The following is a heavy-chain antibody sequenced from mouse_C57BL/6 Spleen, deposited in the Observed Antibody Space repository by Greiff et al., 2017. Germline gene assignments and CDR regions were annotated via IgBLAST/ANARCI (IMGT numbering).Heavy chain of an antibody. V-gene: IGHV1-53*01. CDR1: GYTFTSYW. CDR2: INPSNGGT. Sequence: QVQLQQPGTELVKPGASVKLSCKASGYTFTSYWMHWVKQRPGQGLEWIGNINPSNGGTNYNEKFKSKATLTVDKSSSTAYMQLSSLTSADSAVYYCARWINTVVATEAYWGQGTLVTVSA. D-gene: IGHD1-1*01. J-gene: IGHJ3*01. CDR3: ARWINTVVATEAY.